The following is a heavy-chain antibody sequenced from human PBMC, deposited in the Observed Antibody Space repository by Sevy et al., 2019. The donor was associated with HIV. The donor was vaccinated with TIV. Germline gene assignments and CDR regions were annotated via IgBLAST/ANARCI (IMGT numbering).Heavy chain of an antibody. CDR1: GFTFSSYW. D-gene: IGHD6-13*01. Sequence: GGSLRLSCAASGFTFSSYWMHWVRQAPGKGLVWVSRINSVGSDTHYADSVKGRFTISRDNAEKTLYLQMNSLRAEDTALHFCARDSSARSDSGLSSSWVFAFDIWGQGTMVTVSS. J-gene: IGHJ3*02. CDR3: ARDSSARSDSGLSSSWVFAFDI. CDR2: INSVGSDT. V-gene: IGHV3-74*01.